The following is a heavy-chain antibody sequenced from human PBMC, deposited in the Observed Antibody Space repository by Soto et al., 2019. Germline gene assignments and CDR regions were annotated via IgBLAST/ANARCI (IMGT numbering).Heavy chain of an antibody. V-gene: IGHV1-18*01. J-gene: IGHJ5*02. D-gene: IGHD2-2*01. CDR3: ARDVGLLRLFSTTSCYWAA. CDR1: GYTFTTYG. Sequence: QAQMVQSGAEVKKPGASVKVSCRTSGYTFTTYGVSWVREAPGQGIEWMGWISGDNGDITYAERLQGSLTMTTATSTITAYMELRNLPPADTAVYFWARDVGLLRLFSTTSCYWAAWGQGTLVTVSS. CDR2: ISGDNGDI.